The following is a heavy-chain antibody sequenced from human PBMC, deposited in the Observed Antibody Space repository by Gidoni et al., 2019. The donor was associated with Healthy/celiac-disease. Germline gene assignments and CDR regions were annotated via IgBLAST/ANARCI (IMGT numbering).Heavy chain of an antibody. CDR3: ARDRAARGLGGYYYYGMDV. J-gene: IGHJ6*02. V-gene: IGHV1-69*01. CDR1: GVTFSSYA. D-gene: IGHD3-16*01. CDR2: IIPIFGTA. Sequence: QVQLVQSGAEVKKPGSSVKVSCKASGVTFSSYAISWVRQAPGQGLEWMGGIIPIFGTANYAQKFQGRVTITADESTSTAYMELSSLRSEDTAVYYCARDRAARGLGGYYYYGMDVWGQGTTVTVSS.